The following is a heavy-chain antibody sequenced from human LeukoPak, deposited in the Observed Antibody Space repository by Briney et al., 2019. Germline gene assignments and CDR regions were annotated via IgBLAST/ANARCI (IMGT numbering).Heavy chain of an antibody. CDR3: ARANIAAAGTKVFDY. V-gene: IGHV4-34*01. D-gene: IGHD6-13*01. Sequence: PSETLSLTCAVYGGSFSGYYWSWIRQPPGKGLEWIGEINHSGSTNYNPSLKSRVTISVDTSKNQFSLKLSSVTAADTAVYYCARANIAAAGTKVFDYWGQGTLVTVSS. CDR2: INHSGST. CDR1: GGSFSGYY. J-gene: IGHJ4*02.